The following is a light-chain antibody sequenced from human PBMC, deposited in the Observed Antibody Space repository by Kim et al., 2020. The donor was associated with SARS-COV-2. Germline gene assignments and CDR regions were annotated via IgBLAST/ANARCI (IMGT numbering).Light chain of an antibody. Sequence: QSVLTQPPSVSGAPGQRVTISCTGSSSNIGAGYDVHWYQQLPGTAPNLLIYGNSKRPSGVPDRFSGSTSGTSASLAITGLQAEDEADYYCESYDSSLSGSVFGGGTKVTVL. J-gene: IGLJ2*01. V-gene: IGLV1-40*01. CDR2: GNS. CDR1: SSNIGAGYD. CDR3: ESYDSSLSGSV.